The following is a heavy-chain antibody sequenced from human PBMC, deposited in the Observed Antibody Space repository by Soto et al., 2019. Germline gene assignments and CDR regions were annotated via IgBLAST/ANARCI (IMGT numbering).Heavy chain of an antibody. V-gene: IGHV3-23*01. J-gene: IGHJ4*02. CDR1: GFTFSSYA. Sequence: GGSLRLSCAASGFTFSSYAMSWVRQAPGKGLEWVSAISGSGGSTYYADSVKGRFTISRDNSKNTLYLQMNSLRAEDTAVYYCAKDFEVDRVWFGELLQNYFDYWGQGTLVTVSS. D-gene: IGHD3-10*01. CDR2: ISGSGGST. CDR3: AKDFEVDRVWFGELLQNYFDY.